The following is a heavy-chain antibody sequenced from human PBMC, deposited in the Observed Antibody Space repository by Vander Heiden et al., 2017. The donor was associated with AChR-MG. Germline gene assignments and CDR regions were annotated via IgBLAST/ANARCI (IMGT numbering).Heavy chain of an antibody. D-gene: IGHD5-12*01. CDR2: IIPIFGTA. Sequence: QVQLVQSGAEVKKPGSSVKVSCKASGGTLSSYAISWVRQAPGQGLEWMGGIIPIFGTANYAQKFQGRVTITADKSTSTAYMELSSLRSEDTAVYYCARVIRATAYYYYGMDVWGQGTTVTVSS. CDR1: GGTLSSYA. V-gene: IGHV1-69*06. CDR3: ARVIRATAYYYYGMDV. J-gene: IGHJ6*02.